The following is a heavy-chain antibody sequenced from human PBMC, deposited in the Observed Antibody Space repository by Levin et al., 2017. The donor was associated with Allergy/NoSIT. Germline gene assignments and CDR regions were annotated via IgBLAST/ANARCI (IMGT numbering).Heavy chain of an antibody. V-gene: IGHV3-33*03. J-gene: IGHJ4*02. Sequence: PGESLKISCEVSGLTFSEYGMHWVRQAPGKGLEWVAVIWSDGSVKYYADSVKGRFAISRDNSKNTLYLQMNSLRAEDTAMYYCASAAGPFDNWGQGTLVTVSS. CDR3: ASAAGPFDN. CDR2: IWSDGSVK. CDR1: GLTFSEYG.